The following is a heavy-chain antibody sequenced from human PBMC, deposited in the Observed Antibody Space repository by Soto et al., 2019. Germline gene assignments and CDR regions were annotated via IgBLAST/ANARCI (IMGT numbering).Heavy chain of an antibody. V-gene: IGHV4-34*01. CDR3: ARAQSIRGVIIVPYYFDY. D-gene: IGHD3-10*01. Sequence: SETLSLTCAVYGGSFSGYHWSWIRQPPGRGLEWIGEVNHSGNTNYNPSLKSRVTISVDTSKNQFSLKLSSVTAADTAVYYCARAQSIRGVIIVPYYFDYWGQGTLVTVSS. CDR2: VNHSGNT. CDR1: GGSFSGYH. J-gene: IGHJ4*02.